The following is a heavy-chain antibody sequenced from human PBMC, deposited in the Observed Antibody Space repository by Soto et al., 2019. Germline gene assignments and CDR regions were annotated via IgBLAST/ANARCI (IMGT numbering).Heavy chain of an antibody. V-gene: IGHV3-21*04. CDR1: GFTFRSYS. CDR2: LSSSSSYI. CDR3: AKDQRWGLPVGPFDY. D-gene: IGHD1-26*01. Sequence: GGSLRLSCAASGFTFRSYSMNWVRQAPGKGLEWVSSLSSSSSYIYYADSVKGRFTISRDNAKNSLYLQMNSLRAEDTAVYYCAKDQRWGLPVGPFDYCGQGTLVTGSS. J-gene: IGHJ4*02.